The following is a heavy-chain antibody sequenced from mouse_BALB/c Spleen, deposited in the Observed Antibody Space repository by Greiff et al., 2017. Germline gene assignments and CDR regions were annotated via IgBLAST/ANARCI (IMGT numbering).Heavy chain of an antibody. CDR2: ISDGGSYT. Sequence: EVMLVEPGGGLVKPGGSLKLSCAASGFTFSDYYMYWVRQTPEKRLEWVATISDGGSYTYYPDSVKGRFTISRDNAKNNLYLQMSSLKSEDTAMYYCARWITTVGFAYWGQGTLVTVSA. D-gene: IGHD1-1*01. CDR3: ARWITTVGFAY. CDR1: GFTFSDYY. J-gene: IGHJ3*01. V-gene: IGHV5-4*02.